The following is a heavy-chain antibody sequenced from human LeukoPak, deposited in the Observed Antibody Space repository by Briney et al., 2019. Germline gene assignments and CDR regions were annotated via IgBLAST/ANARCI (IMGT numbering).Heavy chain of an antibody. CDR2: IYHSGNT. J-gene: IGHJ6*02. D-gene: IGHD4-11*01. CDR3: ATAITTYFYYGMAV. V-gene: IGHV4-30-2*01. CDR1: GGSISSGGYS. Sequence: SETLSLTCAVSGGSISSGGYSWRWIRQPPGKGLEWIGNIYHSGNTYYNPSLKSRVTISVDMSKNQFSLNLSSVTAADTAVYYCATAITTYFYYGMAVWGQGTTVTVSS.